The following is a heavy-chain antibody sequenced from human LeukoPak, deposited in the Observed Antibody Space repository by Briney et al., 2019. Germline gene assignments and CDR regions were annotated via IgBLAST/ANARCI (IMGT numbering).Heavy chain of an antibody. V-gene: IGHV4-34*01. J-gene: IGHJ4*02. CDR3: ARAIYKSTGTYGY. Sequence: SETLSLTCAVYGGSFSAYYWSWFRQPPGKGLDWIGEINHSGSTNYNPSLKNRVTISVDTSKNQFSLKLTSVTAADTAVYYCARAIYKSTGTYGYWGQGTLVTVSS. D-gene: IGHD1-1*01. CDR2: INHSGST. CDR1: GGSFSAYY.